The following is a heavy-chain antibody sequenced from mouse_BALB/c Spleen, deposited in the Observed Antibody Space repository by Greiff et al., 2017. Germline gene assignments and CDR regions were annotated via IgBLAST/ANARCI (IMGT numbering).Heavy chain of an antibody. J-gene: IGHJ1*01. D-gene: IGHD1-1*01. CDR1: GFTFSSFG. CDR3: ARSRGYYGSRGYFDV. Sequence: EVKLVESGGGLVQPGGSRKLSCAASGFTFSSFGMHWVRQAPEKGLEWVAYISSGSSTIYYADTVKGRFTISRDNPKNTLFLQMTSLRSEDTAMYYCARSRGYYGSRGYFDVWGAGTTVTVSS. CDR2: ISSGSSTI. V-gene: IGHV5-17*02.